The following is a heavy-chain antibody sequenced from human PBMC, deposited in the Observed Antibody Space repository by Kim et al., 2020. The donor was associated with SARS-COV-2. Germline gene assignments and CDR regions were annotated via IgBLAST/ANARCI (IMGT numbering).Heavy chain of an antibody. CDR3: VRESSQAGYYYMDV. CDR1: GFTFSTYW. CDR2: IKTDGSDI. V-gene: IGHV3-74*01. Sequence: GGSLRLSCAASGFTFSTYWMHWVRQAPGKGLVWVSRIKTDGSDIKYGGAVKGRFTASRDNTKNTLVLQMNSLIAEDTAVYYSVRESSQAGYYYMDVWGKGTTVTVSS. J-gene: IGHJ6*03.